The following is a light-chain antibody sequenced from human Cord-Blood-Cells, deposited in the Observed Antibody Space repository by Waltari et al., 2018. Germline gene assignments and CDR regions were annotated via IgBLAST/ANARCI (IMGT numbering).Light chain of an antibody. V-gene: IGKV1-33*01. J-gene: IGKJ5*01. Sequence: DIQMTQSPSSLSASVGDRVTITCQASQDISNYFNWYQQKPGKAPQLLIYDATNLETGVPSRFSRSGSGTDFTFTISSLQPADIATYYCQQITFRQGTRLEI. CDR1: QDISNY. CDR3: QQIT. CDR2: DAT.